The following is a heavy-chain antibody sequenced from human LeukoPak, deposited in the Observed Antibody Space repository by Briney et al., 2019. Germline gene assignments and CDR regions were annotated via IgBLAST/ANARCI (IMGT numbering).Heavy chain of an antibody. V-gene: IGHV3-74*01. Sequence: GGSLRLSCAGSGFTFSNYWMHWVRHAPGKGLVWVSRINGDGSSINYADSVKGRFTISRDNPKNTLYLQLNSLRPEHTALFYCTRGPSGNAYGLFDHWRQGTLVTVSS. CDR3: TRGPSGNAYGLFDH. CDR1: GFTFSNYW. J-gene: IGHJ4*02. D-gene: IGHD4-17*01. CDR2: INGDGSSI.